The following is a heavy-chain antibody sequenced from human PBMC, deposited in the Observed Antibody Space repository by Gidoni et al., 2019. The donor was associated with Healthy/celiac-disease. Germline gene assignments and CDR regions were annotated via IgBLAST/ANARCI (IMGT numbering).Heavy chain of an antibody. V-gene: IGHV3-23*01. CDR2: IRGSGGST. D-gene: IGHD3-22*01. CDR3: AKDGRYYDSSGYYYARAYYFDY. Sequence: EVQLLESGGGLVQPGGSLRLSCAASGFTFSSHAIDWGRQAPGKGLEWVSAIRGSGGSTYYADSVKGRFTISRDNSKNTLYLQMNSLRAEDTAVYYCAKDGRYYDSSGYYYARAYYFDYWGQGTLVTVSS. J-gene: IGHJ4*02. CDR1: GFTFSSHA.